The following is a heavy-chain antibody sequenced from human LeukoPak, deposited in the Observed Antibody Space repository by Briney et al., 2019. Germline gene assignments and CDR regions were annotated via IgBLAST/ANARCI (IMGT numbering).Heavy chain of an antibody. V-gene: IGHV3-30*02. CDR3: AREGPGEAFDI. CDR1: GFIFSSYG. CDR2: IRYDGSRK. Sequence: GGSLRLSCAASGFIFSSYGMHWVRQAPDKGLEWVAFIRYDGSRKYYADSVKGRFTISRDNSKSTLYLQMNSLRAEDTAVYYCAREGPGEAFDIWGQGTMVTVSS. J-gene: IGHJ3*02.